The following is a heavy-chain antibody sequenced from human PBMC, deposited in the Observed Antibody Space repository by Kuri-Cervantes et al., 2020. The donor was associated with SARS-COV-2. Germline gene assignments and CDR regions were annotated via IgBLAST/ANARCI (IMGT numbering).Heavy chain of an antibody. J-gene: IGHJ6*03. CDR3: ARDRYSSSSPYYMDV. CDR2: INPSGGST. D-gene: IGHD6-6*01. CDR1: GYTFTSYY. V-gene: IGHV1-46*03. Sequence: ASVKVSCKASGYTFTSYYMHWVRQAPGQGLEWMGIINPSGGSTSYAQKFQGRVTMTRDTSTSTVYMELSRLRSEDTAVYYCARDRYSSSSPYYMDVWGKGTTVTVSS.